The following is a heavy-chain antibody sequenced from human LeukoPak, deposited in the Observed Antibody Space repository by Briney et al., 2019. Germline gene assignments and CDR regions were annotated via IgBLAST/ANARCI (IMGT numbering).Heavy chain of an antibody. J-gene: IGHJ4*02. CDR2: FDPEDGET. D-gene: IGHD3-16*01. Sequence: ASVKVSYKVSGYTHTELSMHWVRQAPGKGLEWMGGFDPEDGETIYAQKFQGRVTMPEDTSTDTPYMELSSLRSEDTAVYYCATLRLGEFDYWGQGTLVTVSS. CDR1: GYTHTELS. V-gene: IGHV1-24*01. CDR3: ATLRLGEFDY.